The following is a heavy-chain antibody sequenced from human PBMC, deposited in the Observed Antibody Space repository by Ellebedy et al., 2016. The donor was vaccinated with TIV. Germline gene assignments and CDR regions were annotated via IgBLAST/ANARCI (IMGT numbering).Heavy chain of an antibody. CDR1: GFTFSSYA. V-gene: IGHV3-23*01. J-gene: IGHJ4*02. CDR3: AKIAVAGDGPPLHFDY. Sequence: GESLKISXAASGFTFSSYAMNWVRQAPGKGLEWVSGISVSGTRTYFADSVKGRFTISRDDSKNTLYLQMNSLRAEDTAIYYCAKIAVAGDGPPLHFDYWGQGTLVTVSS. D-gene: IGHD6-19*01. CDR2: ISVSGTRT.